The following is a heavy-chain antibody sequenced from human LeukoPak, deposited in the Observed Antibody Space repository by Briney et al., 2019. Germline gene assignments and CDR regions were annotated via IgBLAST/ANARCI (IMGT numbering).Heavy chain of an antibody. V-gene: IGHV3-7*01. Sequence: PGGSLRLSCEVSGFTSSTAWLTWVRQDPGKGLEWVADMRQGGSDKYYVDSVKGRFTVSIDNAKNSLYLQMNSLRAEDTAVYYCARDVGGSVDYWGQGTLVTVSS. CDR2: MRQGGSDK. CDR1: GFTSSTAW. D-gene: IGHD3-10*01. CDR3: ARDVGGSVDY. J-gene: IGHJ4*02.